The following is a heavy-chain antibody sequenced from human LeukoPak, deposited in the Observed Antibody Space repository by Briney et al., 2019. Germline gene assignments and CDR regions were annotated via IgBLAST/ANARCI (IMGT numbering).Heavy chain of an antibody. CDR1: GGTFSSYA. CDR2: IIPIFGTA. Sequence: SVKVSCKASGGTFSSYAISWVRQAPGQRLEWMGGIIPIFGTANYAQKFQGRVTITADESTSTAYMELSSLRSEDTAVYYCARDKGGWYHLRGYYFDYWGQGTLVTVSS. D-gene: IGHD6-19*01. J-gene: IGHJ4*02. CDR3: ARDKGGWYHLRGYYFDY. V-gene: IGHV1-69*13.